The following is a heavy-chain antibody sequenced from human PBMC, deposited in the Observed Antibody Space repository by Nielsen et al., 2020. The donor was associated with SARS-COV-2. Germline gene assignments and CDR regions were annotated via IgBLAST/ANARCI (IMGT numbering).Heavy chain of an antibody. CDR3: ARDQDGGAATSNWYFDL. V-gene: IGHV3-48*02. CDR1: GFTFTTYS. D-gene: IGHD6-25*01. CDR2: ISNSYSSAI. J-gene: IGHJ2*01. Sequence: GESLKISCAASGFTFTTYSMSWVRQAPGKGLEWISYISNSYSSAIYYAESVKGRFTISRDNANNSLYLQMISLEDEDTAVYYCARDQDGGAATSNWYFDLGGRGTLVIVSS.